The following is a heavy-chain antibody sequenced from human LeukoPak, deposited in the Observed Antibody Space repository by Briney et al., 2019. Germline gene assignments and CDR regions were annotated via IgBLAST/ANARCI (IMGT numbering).Heavy chain of an antibody. Sequence: SETLSLTCTVSGGSVRSSNYCWAWIRQPPGKGLEWIGSIYSGGSIYYNPSLRSRVTISVDTSKSQFFLKLSSVTAADTAVYYCARGRKKRGYSSSWYASAHRPEGWFDPWGQGTLVTVSS. D-gene: IGHD6-13*01. V-gene: IGHV4-39*01. CDR3: ARGRKKRGYSSSWYASAHRPEGWFDP. J-gene: IGHJ5*02. CDR2: IYSGGSI. CDR1: GGSVRSSNYC.